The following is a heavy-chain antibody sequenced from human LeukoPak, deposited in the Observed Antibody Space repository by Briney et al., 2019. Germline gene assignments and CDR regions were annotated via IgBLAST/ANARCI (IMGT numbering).Heavy chain of an antibody. V-gene: IGHV4-34*01. CDR2: INHSGST. CDR1: GGSFSGYY. Sequence: SETLSLTCAVYGGSFSGYYWSWIRQPPGKGLEWIGEINHSGSTNYNPSLKSRVTISVDTSKNQFSLKLSSVTAADTAVYYCARVYDSSGYYYGAYGTHYFDYWGQGTPVTVSS. D-gene: IGHD3-22*01. J-gene: IGHJ4*02. CDR3: ARVYDSSGYYYGAYGTHYFDY.